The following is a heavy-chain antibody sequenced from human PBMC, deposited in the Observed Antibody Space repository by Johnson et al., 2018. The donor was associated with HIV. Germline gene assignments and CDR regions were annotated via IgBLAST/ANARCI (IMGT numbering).Heavy chain of an antibody. CDR1: GFTFSNAW. D-gene: IGHD3-22*01. V-gene: IGHV3-15*01. Sequence: EVHLVESGGGLVKPGGSLRLSCAASGFTFSNAWMSWVRQAPGKGLEWVGRIKSKTDGGTSDYAAPVKGRFTISRDDSKNTLYLQMNSLKTEDTAVDYCTTTQYYYDSSGYYRADAFDIWGKGTMVTVSS. CDR2: IKSKTDGGTS. CDR3: TTTQYYYDSSGYYRADAFDI. J-gene: IGHJ3*02.